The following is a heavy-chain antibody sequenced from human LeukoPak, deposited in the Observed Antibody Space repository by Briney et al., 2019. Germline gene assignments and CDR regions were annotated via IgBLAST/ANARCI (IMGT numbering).Heavy chain of an antibody. D-gene: IGHD4-17*01. CDR1: GFTFSSYS. CDR3: ASSGYDYRLTYYIDY. V-gene: IGHV3-48*02. J-gene: IGHJ4*02. CDR2: ISSSSSTI. Sequence: GGSLRLSCAASGFTFSSYSMNWVRQAPGKGLEWVSYISSSSSTIYYADSVKGRFTISRDNAKNSLYLQMNSLRDEDTAVYYCASSGYDYRLTYYIDYWGQGTLVTVSS.